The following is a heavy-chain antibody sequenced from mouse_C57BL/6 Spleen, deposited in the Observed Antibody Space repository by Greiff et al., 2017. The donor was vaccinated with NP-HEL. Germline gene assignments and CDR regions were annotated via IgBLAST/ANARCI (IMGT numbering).Heavy chain of an antibody. Sequence: DVKLVESGGGLVKPGGSLKLSCAASGFTFSSYAMSWVRQTPEKRLEWVATISDGGSYTYYPDNVKGRFTISRDNAKNNLYLQMSHLKSEDTAMYYCAGGGANGKPFAYWGKGTLVTVSA. CDR3: AGGGANGKPFAY. CDR2: ISDGGSYT. J-gene: IGHJ3*01. D-gene: IGHD2-1*01. CDR1: GFTFSSYA. V-gene: IGHV5-4*03.